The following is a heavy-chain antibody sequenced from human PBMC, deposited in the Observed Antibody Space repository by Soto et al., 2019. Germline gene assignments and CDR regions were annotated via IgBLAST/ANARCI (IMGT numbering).Heavy chain of an antibody. CDR1: GGTFSSYA. CDR3: ARGDGYGYLWTFDP. D-gene: IGHD5-18*01. J-gene: IGHJ5*02. V-gene: IGHV1-46*01. Sequence: ASVKVSCKASGGTFSSYAISWVRQAPGQGLEWMGIINPSGGSTSYAQKFQGRVTMTRDTSTSTVYMELSSLRSEDTAVYYCARGDGYGYLWTFDPWGQGTLVTVSS. CDR2: INPSGGST.